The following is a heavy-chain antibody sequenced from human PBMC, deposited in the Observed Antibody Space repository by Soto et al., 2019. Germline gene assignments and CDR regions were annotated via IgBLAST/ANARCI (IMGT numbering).Heavy chain of an antibody. CDR1: GGSISSYY. CDR3: ASIQYSSSSPGIAAAAPFDY. CDR2: IYYSGST. V-gene: IGHV4-59*01. J-gene: IGHJ4*02. Sequence: QVQLQESGPGLVKPSETLSLSCTVSGGSISSYYWSWIRQPPGKGLEWIGYIYYSGSTNYNPSLKSRVTISVDTSKNQFSLKLSSVTAADTAVYYCASIQYSSSSPGIAAAAPFDYWGQGTLVTVSS. D-gene: IGHD6-13*01.